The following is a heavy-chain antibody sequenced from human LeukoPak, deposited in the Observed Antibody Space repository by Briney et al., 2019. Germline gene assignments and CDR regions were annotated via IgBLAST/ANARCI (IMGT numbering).Heavy chain of an antibody. CDR3: ARDGELDAFDI. Sequence: PGGSLRLYCAASGFTFSSYSMNWVRQAPGKGLEWVSYISSSSSYIYYADSVKGRFTISRDNAKNSLYLQMNSLRAEDTAVYYCARDGELDAFDIWGQGTMVTVSS. CDR1: GFTFSSYS. J-gene: IGHJ3*02. V-gene: IGHV3-21*05. CDR2: ISSSSSYI. D-gene: IGHD4-17*01.